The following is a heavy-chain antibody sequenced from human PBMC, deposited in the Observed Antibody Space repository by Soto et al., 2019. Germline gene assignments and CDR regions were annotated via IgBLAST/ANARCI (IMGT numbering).Heavy chain of an antibody. J-gene: IGHJ6*03. CDR3: ARGGRVVVAAKDHYYYYMDV. D-gene: IGHD2-15*01. CDR1: GFTFSSYW. V-gene: IGHV3-74*01. CDR2: INSDGSST. Sequence: EVQLVESGGGLVQPGGSLRLSYAASGFTFSSYWMHWVRQAPGKGLVWVSRINSDGSSTSYADSVKGRFTMSRDNAKNTLYLKMNSLRAEDTAVYYCARGGRVVVAAKDHYYYYMDVWGKGTTVTVSS.